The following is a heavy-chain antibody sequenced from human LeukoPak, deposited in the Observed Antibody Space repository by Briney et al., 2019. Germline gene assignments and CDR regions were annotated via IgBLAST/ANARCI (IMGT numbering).Heavy chain of an antibody. CDR1: GFTFSNYY. V-gene: IGHV3-7*03. J-gene: IGHJ5*02. Sequence: TGGSLRLSCAASGFTFSNYYMSWVRQAPGKGLEWVANMNQDGSQRNYVDSVRGRFTISRDNAKNSLYLQMNSLRVEDTAVYFCARDRLPSSYRGLDPWGQGTPVIVSS. D-gene: IGHD6-13*01. CDR2: MNQDGSQR. CDR3: ARDRLPSSYRGLDP.